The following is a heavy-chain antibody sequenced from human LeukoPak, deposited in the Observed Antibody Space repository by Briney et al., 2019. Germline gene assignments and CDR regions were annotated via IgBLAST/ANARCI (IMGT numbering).Heavy chain of an antibody. CDR1: GFTFSSYE. CDR3: ASGLQYFDWFDFDVPFAFGI. V-gene: IGHV3-48*03. D-gene: IGHD3-9*01. Sequence: RSGGSLRLSCAASGFTFSSYEMNWVRQAPGKGLEWVSYISSSGSTIYYADSVKGRFTISRDNAKNSLYLQMNSLRAEDTAVYYCASGLQYFDWFDFDVPFAFGIWGQGTMVTVSS. J-gene: IGHJ3*02. CDR2: ISSSGSTI.